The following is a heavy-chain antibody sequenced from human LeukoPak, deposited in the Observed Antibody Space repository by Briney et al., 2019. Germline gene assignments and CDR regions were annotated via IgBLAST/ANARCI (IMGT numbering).Heavy chain of an antibody. CDR2: IIPIFGTA. CDR3: ARLKRSILTGYCFDP. D-gene: IGHD3-9*01. Sequence: SVKVSCKASGGTFSSYAISWVRQAPGQGLEWMGGIIPIFGTANYAQKFQGRVTITTDESTSTAYMELSSLRSEDTAVYYCARLKRSILTGYCFDPRGQGTLVTVSS. CDR1: GGTFSSYA. V-gene: IGHV1-69*05. J-gene: IGHJ5*02.